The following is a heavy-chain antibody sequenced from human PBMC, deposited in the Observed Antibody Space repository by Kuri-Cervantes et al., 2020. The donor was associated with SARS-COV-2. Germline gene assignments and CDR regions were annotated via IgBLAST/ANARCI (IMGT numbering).Heavy chain of an antibody. Sequence: GESLKISCAASGFTFSDYYMSWVRQAPGKGPEWVSAISGSGGSTYYADSVKGRFTISRDNSKDTLYLQMNSLRAEDTAVYYCAKAELERQEGYYYYGMDVWGQGTTVTVSS. CDR1: GFTFSDYY. D-gene: IGHD1-1*01. CDR3: AKAELERQEGYYYYGMDV. V-gene: IGHV3-23*01. CDR2: ISGSGGST. J-gene: IGHJ6*02.